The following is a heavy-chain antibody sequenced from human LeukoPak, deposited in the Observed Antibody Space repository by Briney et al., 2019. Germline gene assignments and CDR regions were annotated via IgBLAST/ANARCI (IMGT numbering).Heavy chain of an antibody. CDR2: IYYSGST. J-gene: IGHJ5*02. D-gene: IGHD3-10*01. Sequence: SQTLSLTCTVSGGSISSGGYYWSWIRQHPGKGLEWIEYIYYSGSTYYNPSLKSRVTISVDTSKNQFSLKLSSVTAADAAVYYCARDTAKGVRGVNWFDPWGQGTLVTVSS. CDR3: ARDTAKGVRGVNWFDP. V-gene: IGHV4-31*03. CDR1: GGSISSGGYY.